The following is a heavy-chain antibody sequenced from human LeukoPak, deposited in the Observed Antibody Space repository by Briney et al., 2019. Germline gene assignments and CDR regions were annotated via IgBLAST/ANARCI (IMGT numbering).Heavy chain of an antibody. V-gene: IGHV3-74*01. CDR1: GFTFSNYW. CDR3: ARYFEGAVAYYFDY. D-gene: IGHD6-19*01. CDR2: INSDGRST. J-gene: IGHJ4*02. Sequence: PGGSLRLSCAASGFTFSNYWMHWVRQAPGKGLVWVSRINSDGRSTNYADSVKGRFTISRDNAKNTLYLQMNSLRAEDTALYYCARYFEGAVAYYFDYWGQGTLVTVSS.